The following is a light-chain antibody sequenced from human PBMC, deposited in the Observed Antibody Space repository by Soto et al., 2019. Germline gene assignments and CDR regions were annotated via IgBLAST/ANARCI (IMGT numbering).Light chain of an antibody. V-gene: IGKV3-15*01. CDR1: QSVSSN. J-gene: IGKJ2*01. CDR2: GAS. Sequence: EIVMTQSPATLSVSPGERATLSCRASQSVSSNLAWYQQKPGQAPRLLIYGASTRATGIPARFSGSGSGTEFTLTLSSLQSEDFAVYYCQQYYNWPPYTFGQGTKLEI. CDR3: QQYYNWPPYT.